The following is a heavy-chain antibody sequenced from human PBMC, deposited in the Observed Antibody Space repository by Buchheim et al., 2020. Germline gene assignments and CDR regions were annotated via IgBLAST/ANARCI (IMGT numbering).Heavy chain of an antibody. V-gene: IGHV3-23*01. CDR2: ISGSGGST. CDR1: GFTFSRYT. Sequence: EVQLLESGGGLVQPGGSLRLSCAASGFTFSRYTMSWVRQAPGKGLEWVSAISGSGGSTFYADSVKGRFTISRDNSKHTLYLQMNSMRAEDAAVYYAAKGGSRYRGSYPLDYWGQGTL. CDR3: AKGGSRYRGSYPLDY. D-gene: IGHD1-26*01. J-gene: IGHJ4*02.